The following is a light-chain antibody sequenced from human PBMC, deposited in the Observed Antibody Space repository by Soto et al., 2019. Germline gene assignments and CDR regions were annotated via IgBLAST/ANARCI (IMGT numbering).Light chain of an antibody. CDR3: QQYDTYLYT. CDR2: KAS. V-gene: IGKV1-5*03. J-gene: IGKJ5*01. CDR1: QSISSW. Sequence: DIQMTQTPSTLSASVGDRVTITCRASQSISSWLAWYQQKPGTAPKLLIYKASSLESGVPSRFSGSGSGTEFTLTFISLQPEDFATYYCQQYDTYLYTFGQGTRLEIK.